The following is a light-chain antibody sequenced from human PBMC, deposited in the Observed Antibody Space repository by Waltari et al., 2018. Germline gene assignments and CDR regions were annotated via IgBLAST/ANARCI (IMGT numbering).Light chain of an antibody. V-gene: IGKV1D-16*01. Sequence: DIQMTQSPSSVSAFVGDRVTIPCRASQSISNWLAWYQQKPGKAPKLLIYGASDLHSGVPSRFSGSGAGTDFTLTISSLQPDDFATYYCQQYNGYPITFGQGTRLEIK. CDR3: QQYNGYPIT. CDR1: QSISNW. CDR2: GAS. J-gene: IGKJ5*01.